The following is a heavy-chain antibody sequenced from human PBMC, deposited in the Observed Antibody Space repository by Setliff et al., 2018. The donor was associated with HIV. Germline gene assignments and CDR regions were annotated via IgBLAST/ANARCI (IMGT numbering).Heavy chain of an antibody. CDR1: GGTFSSYA. CDR2: FIPFFGTT. CDR3: GRGKHYSSGSPPLYDS. J-gene: IGHJ4*02. D-gene: IGHD3-10*01. V-gene: IGHV1-69*13. Sequence: GASVKVSCKASGGTFSSYAISWVRQAPGQGLEWMGEFIPFFGTTNYAQKFQGRVSFTADASTNTAYMELSSLRSEDTAVFYCGRGKHYSSGSPPLYDSWGQGTLVTVSS.